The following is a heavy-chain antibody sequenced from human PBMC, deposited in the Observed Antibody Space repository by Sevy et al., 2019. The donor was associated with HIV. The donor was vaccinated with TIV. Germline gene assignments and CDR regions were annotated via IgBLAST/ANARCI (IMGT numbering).Heavy chain of an antibody. D-gene: IGHD6-19*01. Sequence: ASVKVSCKASGGTFSSYAISWVRQAPGQGLEWTGGIIPIFGTANYAQKFQGRVTITADKSTSTAYMELSSLRSEDTAVYYCAREEIAVAGTGDAFDIWGQGTMVTVSS. CDR2: IIPIFGTA. CDR3: AREEIAVAGTGDAFDI. J-gene: IGHJ3*02. CDR1: GGTFSSYA. V-gene: IGHV1-69*06.